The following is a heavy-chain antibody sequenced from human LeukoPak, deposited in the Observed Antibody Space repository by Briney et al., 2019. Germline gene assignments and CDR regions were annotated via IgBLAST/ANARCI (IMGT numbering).Heavy chain of an antibody. V-gene: IGHV3-48*01. CDR2: ISSSSSTI. CDR3: AKRDIVVVPAAKADAFDI. D-gene: IGHD2-2*01. J-gene: IGHJ3*02. CDR1: GFTFSSYS. Sequence: GGSLRPSCAASGFTFSSYSMNWVRQAPGKGLEWVSYISSSSSTIYYADSVKGRFTISRDNAKNSLYLQMNSLRAEDTAVYYCAKRDIVVVPAAKADAFDIWGQGTMVTVSS.